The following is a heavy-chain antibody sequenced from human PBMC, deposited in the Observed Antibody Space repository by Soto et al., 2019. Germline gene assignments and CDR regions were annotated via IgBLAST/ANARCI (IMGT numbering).Heavy chain of an antibody. J-gene: IGHJ4*02. V-gene: IGHV4-61*01. Sequence: LSLTCTVSGGSVSSGSYYWSWIRQPPGKGLEWIGYIYYSGSTNYNPSLKSRVTISVDTSKNQFSLKLSSVTAADTAVYYCARKAAGTAIDYWGQGTLVTVSS. CDR3: ARKAAGTAIDY. D-gene: IGHD6-13*01. CDR1: GGSVSSGSYY. CDR2: IYYSGST.